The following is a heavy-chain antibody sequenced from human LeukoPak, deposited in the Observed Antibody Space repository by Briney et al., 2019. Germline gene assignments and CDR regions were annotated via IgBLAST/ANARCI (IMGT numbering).Heavy chain of an antibody. CDR1: GFTFELYW. Sequence: PGGSLRLSCAASGFTFELYWMHWVRQVPGKGPVWVARINDDGSDTVYADSVKGRFTISRDDAKNMLFLQMNSLRGEDTAVYHCVRGGPSTWFWGQGTLVTVSS. CDR3: VRGGPSTWF. D-gene: IGHD3-22*01. J-gene: IGHJ4*02. V-gene: IGHV3-74*01. CDR2: INDDGSDT.